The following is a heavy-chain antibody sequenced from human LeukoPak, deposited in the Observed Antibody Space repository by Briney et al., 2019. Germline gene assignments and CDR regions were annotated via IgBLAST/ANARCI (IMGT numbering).Heavy chain of an antibody. CDR2: INWNGGSR. D-gene: IGHD3-10*01. Sequence: GGSLRLSCVVSGLTFDDYGMSWVRQAPGKGLEWVSAINWNGGSRSYADSVKGRFTISRDNAKNSMYLEMNSLRAEDTALYYCARDREGLLLWFGELEYWGQGVLVIVSS. J-gene: IGHJ4*02. V-gene: IGHV3-20*04. CDR1: GLTFDDYG. CDR3: ARDREGLLLWFGELEY.